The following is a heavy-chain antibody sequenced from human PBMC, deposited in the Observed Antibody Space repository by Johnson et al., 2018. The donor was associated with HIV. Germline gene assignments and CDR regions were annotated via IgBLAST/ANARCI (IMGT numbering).Heavy chain of an antibody. D-gene: IGHD1-26*01. V-gene: IGHV3-30*03. CDR1: GFTFSSYD. CDR3: AREGGALDAFDI. Sequence: QVQLVESGGGLVQPGGSPRLSCAASGFTFSSYDMHWVRQATGKGLEWVTVISYDGSNKYYADSVKGRFTISRDNSKNTLYLQMNSLRAEDTAVYYCAREGGALDAFDIWGQGTMVTVSS. CDR2: ISYDGSNK. J-gene: IGHJ3*02.